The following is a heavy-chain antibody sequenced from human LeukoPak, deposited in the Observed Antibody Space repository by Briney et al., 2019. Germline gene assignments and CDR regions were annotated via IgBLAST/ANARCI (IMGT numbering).Heavy chain of an antibody. CDR2: MSYDGNYK. V-gene: IGHV3-30*15. D-gene: IGHD1-26*01. CDR1: GLSFSDHY. CDR3: ASGSYHEH. J-gene: IGHJ4*02. Sequence: GGSLRLSCAASGLSFSDHYLDWVRQAPGKGLEWVAVMSYDGNYKHHADSVKGRFTISRDNSRNTLSLQMSSLRGEDTAVYYCASGSYHEHWGQGTLVTVSS.